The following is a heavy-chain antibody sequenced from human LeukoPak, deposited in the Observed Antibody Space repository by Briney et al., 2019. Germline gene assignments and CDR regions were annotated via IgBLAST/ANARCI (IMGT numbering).Heavy chain of an antibody. CDR3: ASSLGRWLQPQFDY. Sequence: SETLSLTCTVSGGSISSSSYYWGWIRQPPGKGLEWIGSIYYSGSTYYNPSLKSRVTISVDTSKNQFSLKLSSVTAADTAVYYCASSLGRWLQPQFDYWGQGTLVTVSS. CDR2: IYYSGST. D-gene: IGHD5-24*01. V-gene: IGHV4-39*01. J-gene: IGHJ4*02. CDR1: GGSISSSSYY.